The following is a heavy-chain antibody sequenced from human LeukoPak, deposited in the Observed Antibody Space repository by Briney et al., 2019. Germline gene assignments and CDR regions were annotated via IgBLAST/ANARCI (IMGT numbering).Heavy chain of an antibody. V-gene: IGHV1-18*01. CDR1: GYTFSRYG. J-gene: IGHJ4*02. CDR3: GRDWDWHVQF. D-gene: IGHD1-26*01. Sequence: GASVKVSCKTSGYTFSRYGFSWVRQAPGQGLEWIGWIGVFNVNRNYAKSVQGRITLTADTSTNTTYMELRSLTSDDTAVYFCGRDWDWHVQFWGQGTLITVSS. CDR2: IGVFNVNR.